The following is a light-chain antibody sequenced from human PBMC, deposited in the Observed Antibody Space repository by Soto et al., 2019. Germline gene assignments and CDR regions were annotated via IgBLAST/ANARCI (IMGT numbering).Light chain of an antibody. Sequence: QSVLTQPRSVSGSPGQSVTISCTGTSSDVGDYNYVSWYQQHPGKAPKLIIYDVTKRPSGVPDRFSGSKSGNTASLTISGLRAEDEVDYYCSSYAGSYSWVFGGGTKVTVL. J-gene: IGLJ3*02. CDR2: DVT. CDR3: SSYAGSYSWV. V-gene: IGLV2-11*01. CDR1: SSDVGDYNY.